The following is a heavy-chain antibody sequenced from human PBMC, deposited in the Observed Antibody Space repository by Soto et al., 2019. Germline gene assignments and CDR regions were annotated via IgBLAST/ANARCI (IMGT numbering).Heavy chain of an antibody. Sequence: QVQLVQSGAEVQKPGSSVKVSCKASGGTFSSYAISWVRQAPGQGLEWMGGIIPIFGTANYAQKFQGRVTITADESTSTAYMELSSLRSEDTAVYYCAREIVVVPAAKLGTQRGWFDPWGQGTLVTVSS. CDR3: AREIVVVPAAKLGTQRGWFDP. CDR2: IIPIFGTA. D-gene: IGHD2-2*01. CDR1: GGTFSSYA. J-gene: IGHJ5*02. V-gene: IGHV1-69*01.